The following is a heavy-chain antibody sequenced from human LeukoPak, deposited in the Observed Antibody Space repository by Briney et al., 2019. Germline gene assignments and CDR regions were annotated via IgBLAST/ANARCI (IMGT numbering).Heavy chain of an antibody. V-gene: IGHV3-30-3*01. Sequence: GGSLRLSCAASGFTFSSYAMHWVRQAPGKGLEWVAVISYDGSNKYYADSVKGRFTISRDNSKNTLYLQMNSLRAEDTAVYYCARSPQGLLWFGEYYFDYWGQGNLVTVSS. CDR3: ARSPQGLLWFGEYYFDY. CDR1: GFTFSSYA. CDR2: ISYDGSNK. J-gene: IGHJ4*02. D-gene: IGHD3-10*01.